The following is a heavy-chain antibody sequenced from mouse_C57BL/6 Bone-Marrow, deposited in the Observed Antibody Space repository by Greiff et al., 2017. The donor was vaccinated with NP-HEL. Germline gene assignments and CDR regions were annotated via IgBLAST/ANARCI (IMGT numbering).Heavy chain of an antibody. D-gene: IGHD1-1*01. Sequence: LVESGAELMKPGASVKLSCKATGYTFTGYWIEWVKQRPGHGLEWIGEILPGSGSTNYNEKFKGKATFTADTSSNTAYMQLSSLTTEDSAIYYCAREPYYYGSSSYAMDYWGQGTSVTVSS. V-gene: IGHV1-9*01. CDR1: GYTFTGYW. J-gene: IGHJ4*01. CDR3: AREPYYYGSSSYAMDY. CDR2: ILPGSGST.